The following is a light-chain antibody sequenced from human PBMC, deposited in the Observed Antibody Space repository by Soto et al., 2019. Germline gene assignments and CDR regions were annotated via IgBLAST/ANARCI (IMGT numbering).Light chain of an antibody. V-gene: IGKV1-39*01. J-gene: IGKJ5*01. CDR3: QQSYSSIT. CDR2: AAS. CDR1: QSSYSY. Sequence: DIQMTQSPSSLSASIGDRVTITCRTSQSSYSYLNWYQQKPGKAPKLLVYAASSLQRGVPSTFSGGGSGTDFTLTISSLQPEDFATYYCQQSYSSITFGQGTRLEIK.